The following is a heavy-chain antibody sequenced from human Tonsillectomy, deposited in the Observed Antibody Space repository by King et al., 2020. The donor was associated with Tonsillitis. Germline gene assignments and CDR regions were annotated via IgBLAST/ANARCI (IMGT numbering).Heavy chain of an antibody. V-gene: IGHV4-30-4*07. CDR3: ARGGDGSGWDYWYFDL. CDR2: IYSSGST. J-gene: IGHJ2*01. CDR1: GASISSGGYS. D-gene: IGHD6-19*01. Sequence: VQLQESGPGLVKPSQTLSLTCAVSGASISSGGYSWSWIRQPPGKGLEWIGFIYSSGSTYYNPSLKSRLTISIDTSKNQFSLKLSSVTAADTAVYYCARGGDGSGWDYWYFDLWGRGTLVTVSS.